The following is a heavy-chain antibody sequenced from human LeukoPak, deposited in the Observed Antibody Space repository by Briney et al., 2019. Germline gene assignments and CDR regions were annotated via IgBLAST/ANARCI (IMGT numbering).Heavy chain of an antibody. J-gene: IGHJ4*02. D-gene: IGHD6-19*01. CDR2: ISSSSSYI. CDR3: ASWIAVAGKGDY. CDR1: GFTFSSYS. V-gene: IGHV3-21*01. Sequence: PGGSLRLSCAASGFTFSSYSMNWVRQAPGKGLEWVSSISSSSSYIYYADSVKGRFTISRDNAKNLLYLQMNSLRAEDTAVYYCASWIAVAGKGDYWGQGTLVTVSS.